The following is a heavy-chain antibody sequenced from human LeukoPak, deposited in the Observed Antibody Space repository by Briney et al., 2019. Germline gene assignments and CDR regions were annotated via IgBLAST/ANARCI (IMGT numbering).Heavy chain of an antibody. Sequence: GGSLRLSCAASGFTFSDYYMSWIRQAPGKGLEWVSYISSSGSTIYYADSVKGRFTISRDNAKNSLYLQMNSLRAEDTAVYYCARDPVRRSRWVSGDVIDYWGQGTLVTVSS. J-gene: IGHJ4*02. CDR2: ISSSGSTI. V-gene: IGHV3-11*01. CDR1: GFTFSDYY. D-gene: IGHD2-21*02. CDR3: ARDPVRRSRWVSGDVIDY.